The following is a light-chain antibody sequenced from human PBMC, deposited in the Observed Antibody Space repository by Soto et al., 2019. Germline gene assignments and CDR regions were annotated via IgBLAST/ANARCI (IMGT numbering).Light chain of an antibody. Sequence: EVVLTQSPGTLSLSPGERAILSCRASQSVSSSFLAWYQQKPGRTPRLLIYDASSRATGIPDRFSGSGARADFTLAVDRLAPEDFAVYYCQHYGRSPGLFTFGPGTKVDIK. CDR2: DAS. CDR1: QSVSSSF. V-gene: IGKV3-20*01. J-gene: IGKJ3*01. CDR3: QHYGRSPGLFT.